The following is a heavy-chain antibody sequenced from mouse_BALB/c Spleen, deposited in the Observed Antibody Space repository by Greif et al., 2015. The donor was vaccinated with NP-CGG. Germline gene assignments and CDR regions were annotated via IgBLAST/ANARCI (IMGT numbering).Heavy chain of an antibody. CDR3: AMDY. V-gene: IGHV5-6*01. Sequence: EVQVVESGGDLVKPGGSLKLSCAASGFTFSSYGMSWVRQTPDKRLEWVATISSGGSYTYYPDSVKGRFTISRDNAKNTLYLQMSSLKSEDTAMYYCAMDYWGQGTSVTVSS. CDR1: GFTFSSYG. J-gene: IGHJ4*01. CDR2: ISSGGSYT.